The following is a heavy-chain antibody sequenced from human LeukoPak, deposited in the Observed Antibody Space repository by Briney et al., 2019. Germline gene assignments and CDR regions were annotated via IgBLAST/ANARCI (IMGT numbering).Heavy chain of an antibody. Sequence: GGSLRLSCAASGFTFSDYWMHWVRQVPGKGLEWVSAISGSGGSTYYADSVKGRFTISRDNSKNTLYLQMNSLRAEDTAVYYCARRGIAAAEDYYYYMDVWGKGTTVTVSS. V-gene: IGHV3-23*01. CDR3: ARRGIAAAEDYYYYMDV. CDR2: ISGSGGST. J-gene: IGHJ6*03. CDR1: GFTFSDYW. D-gene: IGHD6-13*01.